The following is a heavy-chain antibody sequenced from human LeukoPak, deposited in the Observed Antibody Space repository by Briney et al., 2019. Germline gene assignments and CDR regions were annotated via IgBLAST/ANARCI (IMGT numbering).Heavy chain of an antibody. CDR1: GGSISSYY. V-gene: IGHV4-4*07. Sequence: PSETLSLTCTVSGGSISSYYWSWIRQPAGRGLERIGRIYTSGSTNYNPSLKSRVTMSVDTSKSQFSLKLSSVTAADTAVYYCARRDYDSSGYQYFDYWGQGTLVTVSS. D-gene: IGHD3-22*01. CDR3: ARRDYDSSGYQYFDY. CDR2: IYTSGST. J-gene: IGHJ4*02.